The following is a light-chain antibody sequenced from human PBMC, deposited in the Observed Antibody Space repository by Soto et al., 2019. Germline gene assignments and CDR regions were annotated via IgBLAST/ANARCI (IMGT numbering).Light chain of an antibody. CDR1: NLGSKS. CDR2: ADD. J-gene: IGLJ1*01. CDR3: QLWDSTRDHHV. V-gene: IGLV3-21*02. Sequence: SYELTQPPSVSVAPGQTARITCGGNNLGSKSVHWYQQKPGQAPVLVVYADDDRPSGIPERISGSNSGNTATLTISRVEAGDEADYYCQLWDSTRDHHVFGSGTKLTVL.